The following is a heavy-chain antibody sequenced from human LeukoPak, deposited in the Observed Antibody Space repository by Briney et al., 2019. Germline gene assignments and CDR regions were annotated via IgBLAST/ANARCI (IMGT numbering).Heavy chain of an antibody. V-gene: IGHV4-59*01. CDR1: GGSISSYY. D-gene: IGHD3-10*01. J-gene: IGHJ4*02. Sequence: SETLSLTCTVSGGSISSYYWSWIRQPPGKGLEWIGYISHSGSTKYNPSLKSRVTISVDTSKNQFSLKVRSVTAADTAVYFCARPRLLFGSGPILVWGQGTLVTVSS. CDR2: ISHSGST. CDR3: ARPRLLFGSGPILV.